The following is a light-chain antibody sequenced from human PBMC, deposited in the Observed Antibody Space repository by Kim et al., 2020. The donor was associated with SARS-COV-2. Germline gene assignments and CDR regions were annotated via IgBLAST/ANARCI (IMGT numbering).Light chain of an antibody. CDR2: QDS. CDR3: QAWDSSTGV. Sequence: VSPGQTVSITCSGDKLGDKYVCWYQQKPGQSPVLVIYQDSKRPSGIPERFSGSNSGNTATLTIGGTQAMDEADYYCQAWDSSTGVFGGGTQLTVL. J-gene: IGLJ2*01. V-gene: IGLV3-1*01. CDR1: KLGDKY.